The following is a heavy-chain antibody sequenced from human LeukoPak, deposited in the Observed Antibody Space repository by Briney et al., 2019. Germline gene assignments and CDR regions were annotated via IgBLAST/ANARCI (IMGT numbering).Heavy chain of an antibody. J-gene: IGHJ6*03. V-gene: IGHV3-74*01. CDR2: INTDGSST. Sequence: TGGSLRLSCAASGFTFSSYWMHWVRQAPGKGLVWVSRINTDGSSTSYADSVKGRFTISRDNAKNSLSLQMNSLRAEDTAVYYCARVPYYYYYMDVWGKGTTVTVSS. CDR1: GFTFSSYW. CDR3: ARVPYYYYYMDV.